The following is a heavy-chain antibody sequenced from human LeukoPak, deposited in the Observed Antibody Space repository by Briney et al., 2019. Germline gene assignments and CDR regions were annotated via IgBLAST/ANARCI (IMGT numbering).Heavy chain of an antibody. CDR3: VKEPHYYDRSGYF. J-gene: IGHJ4*02. CDR2: IGGDGGST. CDR1: GFTFDDYA. V-gene: IGHV3-43*02. D-gene: IGHD3-22*01. Sequence: GGSLRLSCAASGFTFDDYAMDWVRQAPGKGLEWVSLIGGDGGSTYYADSVKGRFTISRDNSKNSLFLQMKSLRTDDTALYYCVKEPHYYDRSGYFWGQGVLVTVSS.